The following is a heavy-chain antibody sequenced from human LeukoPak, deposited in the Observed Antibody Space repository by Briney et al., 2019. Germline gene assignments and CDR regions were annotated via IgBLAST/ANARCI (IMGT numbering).Heavy chain of an antibody. CDR1: GGSISSYY. D-gene: IGHD3-16*01. CDR3: ARVIYDYAREAYYYYYMDV. CDR2: IYYSGST. Sequence: SETLPLTCTVSGGSISSYYWSWIRQPPGKGLEWIGYIYYSGSTNYNPSLKSRVTISVDTSKNQFSLKLSSVTAADTAVYYCARVIYDYAREAYYYYYMDVWGKGTTVTISS. J-gene: IGHJ6*03. V-gene: IGHV4-59*01.